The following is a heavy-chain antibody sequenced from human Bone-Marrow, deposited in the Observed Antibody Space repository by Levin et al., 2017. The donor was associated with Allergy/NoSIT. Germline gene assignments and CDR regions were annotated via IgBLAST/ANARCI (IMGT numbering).Heavy chain of an antibody. Sequence: SETLSLTCTVSGGSISSYYWSWIRQPAGKGLEWIGRIYTSGSTNYNPSLKSRVTMSVDTSKNQFSLKLSSVTAADTAVYYCARDYEGVRYSGSYYYYYYGMDVWGQGTTVTVSS. CDR1: GGSISSYY. CDR3: ARDYEGVRYSGSYYYYYYGMDV. J-gene: IGHJ6*02. D-gene: IGHD1-26*01. V-gene: IGHV4-4*07. CDR2: IYTSGST.